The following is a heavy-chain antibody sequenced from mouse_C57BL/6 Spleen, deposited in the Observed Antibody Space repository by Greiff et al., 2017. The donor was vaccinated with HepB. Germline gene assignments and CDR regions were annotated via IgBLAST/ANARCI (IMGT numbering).Heavy chain of an antibody. CDR2: ISSGGDYI. V-gene: IGHV5-9-1*02. D-gene: IGHD1-1*01. Sequence: EVNVVESGEGLVKPGGSLKLSCAASGFTFSSYAMSWVRQTPEKRLEWVAYISSGGDYIYYADTVKGRFTISRDNARNTLYRQMSSLKSEDTAMYYCTREDGVLRAWFAYWGQGTLVTVSA. J-gene: IGHJ3*01. CDR1: GFTFSSYA. CDR3: TREDGVLRAWFAY.